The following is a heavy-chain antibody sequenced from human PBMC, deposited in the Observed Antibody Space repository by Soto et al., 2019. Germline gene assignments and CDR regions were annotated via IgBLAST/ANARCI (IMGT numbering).Heavy chain of an antibody. Sequence: SGTLHVTCILSPGSISTGDYSWSWMRQHRGKGLGWIGYIYYSGLTYYNPSLKGRVSISVCTSKNQFFLNLGSVTAAETAVYFCARDRATGAAFDFWGHGALVAVSS. CDR1: PGSISTGDYS. CDR2: IYYSGLT. CDR3: ARDRATGAAFDF. J-gene: IGHJ4*01. V-gene: IGHV4-31*03. D-gene: IGHD1-1*01.